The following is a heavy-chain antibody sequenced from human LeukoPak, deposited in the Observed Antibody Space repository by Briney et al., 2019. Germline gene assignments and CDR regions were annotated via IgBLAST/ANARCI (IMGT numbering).Heavy chain of an antibody. J-gene: IGHJ4*02. Sequence: PGGSLRLSCAASGFTVSSNYMSWVRQAPGKGLEWVSVIYSGGKTFYADSVKGRFTISRDNSKNMVYLQMNSLRAEDTAVYYCARTREQWQVLDYWGQGTLVTVSS. CDR2: IYSGGKT. D-gene: IGHD6-19*01. V-gene: IGHV3-53*05. CDR3: ARTREQWQVLDY. CDR1: GFTVSSNY.